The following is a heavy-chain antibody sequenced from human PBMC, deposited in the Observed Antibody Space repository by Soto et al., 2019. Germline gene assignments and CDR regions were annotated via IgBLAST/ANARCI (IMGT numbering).Heavy chain of an antibody. J-gene: IGHJ6*04. CDR3: AKEAGSAYYGMDV. CDR1: GYTFTTYW. D-gene: IGHD6-19*01. V-gene: IGHV5-51*01. Sequence: RGESLKISCKGSGYTFTTYWIAWVRQMPGKGLEWMGIIYPGDSNTRYSPSFQGQVTISADTSISTAYLQWSSLKASDTATYYGAKEAGSAYYGMDVWGKGTTVTVAS. CDR2: IYPGDSNT.